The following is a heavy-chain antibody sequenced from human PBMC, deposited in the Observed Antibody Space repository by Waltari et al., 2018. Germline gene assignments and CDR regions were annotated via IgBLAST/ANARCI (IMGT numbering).Heavy chain of an antibody. V-gene: IGHV1-69*10. CDR3: ARDLGGVRIAVAGTGWFDP. CDR2: IIPILGIA. Sequence: QVQLVQSGAEVKKPGSSVKVSCKASGGTFRGYAISWVRQAPGQGLEWMGGIIPILGIANYAQKFQGRVTITADKSTSTAYMELSSLRSEDTAVYYCARDLGGVRIAVAGTGWFDPWGQGTLVTVSS. D-gene: IGHD6-19*01. J-gene: IGHJ5*02. CDR1: GGTFRGYA.